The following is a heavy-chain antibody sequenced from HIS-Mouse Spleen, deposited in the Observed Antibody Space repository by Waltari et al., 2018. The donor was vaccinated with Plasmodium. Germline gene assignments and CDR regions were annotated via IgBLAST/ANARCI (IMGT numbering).Heavy chain of an antibody. CDR1: GFTFSRYW. CDR2: IKQDGSEK. J-gene: IGHJ2*01. Sequence: EVQLVESGGGVVKPGGSLRISWAAHGFTFSRYWMTWGRQAPGKGLEWVANIKQDGSEKYYVDSVKGRFTISRDNAKNSLYLQMNSLRAEDTAVYYCASSWYWYFDLWGRGTLVTVSS. CDR3: ASSWYWYFDL. D-gene: IGHD6-13*01. V-gene: IGHV3-7*01.